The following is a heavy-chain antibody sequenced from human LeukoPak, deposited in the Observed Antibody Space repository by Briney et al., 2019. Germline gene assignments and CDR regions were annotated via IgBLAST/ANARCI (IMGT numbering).Heavy chain of an antibody. V-gene: IGHV4-61*02. CDR3: AKSNGYGLVDI. D-gene: IGHD3-10*01. Sequence: SETLSLTCNVSGAPINSGGYYWSWIRQPAGKGLEWIGRIHTSGNTDFNPSLQSRVTISLDTSKNQFSLKLNSVTAADTAVYYCAKSNGYGLVDIWGQGTMVTVSS. J-gene: IGHJ3*02. CDR2: IHTSGNT. CDR1: GAPINSGGYY.